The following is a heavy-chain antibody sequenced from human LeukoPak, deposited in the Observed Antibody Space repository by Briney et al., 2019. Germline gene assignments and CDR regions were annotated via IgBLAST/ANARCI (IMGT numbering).Heavy chain of an antibody. CDR1: GFTFSSYA. D-gene: IGHD4-17*01. CDR3: AKDLRAMTTVTPFDY. V-gene: IGHV3-23*01. Sequence: GGSLRLSCTASGFTFSSYAMSWVRQAPGKGLEWVSITISSGVSAYYADSVKGRFTISRDNSKNTLYLQMNNLRAEDTAIYYCAKDLRAMTTVTPFDYWGQGTLVTVSS. CDR2: TISSGVSA. J-gene: IGHJ4*02.